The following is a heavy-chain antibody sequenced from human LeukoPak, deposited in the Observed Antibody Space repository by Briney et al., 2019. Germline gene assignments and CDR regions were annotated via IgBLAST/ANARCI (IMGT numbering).Heavy chain of an antibody. CDR2: IIPIFGTA. V-gene: IGHV1-69*13. D-gene: IGHD3-16*01. CDR3: ARRVHDERGWFDP. CDR1: GGTFSSYA. Sequence: SVKVSCKASGGTFSSYAIGWVRQAPGQGLEWMGGIIPIFGTANYVQKFQGRVTITADESTSTAYMELSSLRSEDTAVYYCARRVHDERGWFDPWGQGTLVTVSS. J-gene: IGHJ5*02.